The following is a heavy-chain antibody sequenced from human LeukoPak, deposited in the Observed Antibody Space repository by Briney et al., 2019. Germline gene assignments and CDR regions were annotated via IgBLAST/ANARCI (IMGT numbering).Heavy chain of an antibody. CDR1: GDSISTYY. J-gene: IGHJ5*02. Sequence: PSETLSLTCIVSGDSISTYYWSWIRQPPGKGLEWIGYIYYSGSTNYNPSLKSRVTISVDTSKNQFSLKLSSVTAADTAVYYCAGLGGLGPLPWGQGTLVTVSS. CDR2: IYYSGST. V-gene: IGHV4-59*01. CDR3: AGLGGLGPLP. D-gene: IGHD3-16*01.